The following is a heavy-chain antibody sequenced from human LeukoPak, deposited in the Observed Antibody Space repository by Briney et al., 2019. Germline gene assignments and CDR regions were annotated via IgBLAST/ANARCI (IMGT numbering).Heavy chain of an antibody. CDR3: ARVVYSYGYLLK. Sequence: SETLSLTCTVSGGSISSSSYYWGWIRQPPGKGLEWIGSIYYSGSTYYNPSLKSRVTISVDTSKNQFSLKLSSVTAADTAVYYCARVVYSYGYLLKWGQGTLVTVSS. V-gene: IGHV4-39*07. J-gene: IGHJ4*02. CDR2: IYYSGST. D-gene: IGHD5-18*01. CDR1: GGSISSSSYY.